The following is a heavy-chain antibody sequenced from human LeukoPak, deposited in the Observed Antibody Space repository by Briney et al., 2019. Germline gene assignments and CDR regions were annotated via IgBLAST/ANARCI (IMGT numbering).Heavy chain of an antibody. CDR2: ISSSSSYI. V-gene: IGHV3-21*01. J-gene: IGHJ4*02. Sequence: GGSLRLSCAASGFTFSNYNMNWVRQAPGKGLEWVSSISSSSSYIYYADSVKGRFTISRDNAKNSLYLQMNSLRAEDTAVYYCARDPTDYVSQNYYFDYWGQGTLVTVSS. CDR3: ARDPTDYVSQNYYFDY. D-gene: IGHD4-17*01. CDR1: GFTFSNYN.